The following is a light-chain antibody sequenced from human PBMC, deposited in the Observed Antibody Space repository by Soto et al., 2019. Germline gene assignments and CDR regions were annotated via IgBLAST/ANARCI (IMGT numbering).Light chain of an antibody. CDR1: NSNIGSNA. CDR3: ATWDDRLTAWV. Sequence: QSVLTQSPSVSGAPRQSVNISCSGNNSNIGSNAVHWYQQLPGKAPKLLMYYNDMLPSGVSDRFSGSKSGTSASLAISGLKSEDYGDYYCATWDDRLTAWVFGGWTKLTVL. CDR2: YND. J-gene: IGLJ3*02. V-gene: IGLV1-36*01.